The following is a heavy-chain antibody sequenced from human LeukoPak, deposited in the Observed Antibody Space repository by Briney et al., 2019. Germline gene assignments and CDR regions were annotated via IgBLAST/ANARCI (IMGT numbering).Heavy chain of an antibody. CDR3: ARDHSVLVAAIGSAPAFDV. J-gene: IGHJ3*01. CDR1: GFTLSTYS. Sequence: GGSVRLFCAASGFTLSTYSLNWARQAPGEGLEWVSFVGRVGRSKYYADTLEGRSPISIDNARNALFLQINSLGIEDTAVDYCARDHSVLVAAIGSAPAFDVWGHGTMVIVSP. V-gene: IGHV3-48*01. CDR2: VGRVGRSK. D-gene: IGHD2-21*02.